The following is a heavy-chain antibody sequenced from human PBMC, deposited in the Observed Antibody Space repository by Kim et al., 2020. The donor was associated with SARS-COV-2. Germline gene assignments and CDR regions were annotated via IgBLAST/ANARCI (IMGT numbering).Heavy chain of an antibody. CDR2: ISTDGSRI. J-gene: IGHJ4*02. D-gene: IGHD2-21*01. CDR3: AREGDGDAWAGLDY. CDR1: GFTFTTFA. V-gene: IGHV3-30*04. Sequence: GGSLRLSCAASGFTFTTFAMRWVRQAPGKGLEWVAVISTDGSRIHYPDSMMGRISISRDNSKNKVYLQMNSLRAGDTAMYYCAREGDGDAWAGLDYWGQGILVTVSS.